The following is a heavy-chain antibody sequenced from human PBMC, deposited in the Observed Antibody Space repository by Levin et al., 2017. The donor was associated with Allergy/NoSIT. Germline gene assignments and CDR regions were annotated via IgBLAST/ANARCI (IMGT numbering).Heavy chain of an antibody. CDR3: AREGGRYCSGGMCYSSSFDY. D-gene: IGHD2-15*01. V-gene: IGHV3-66*01. CDR1: GFTVSNYY. CDR2: VYSGDGT. Sequence: SGGSLRLSCAASGFTVSNYYMSWVRQAPGKGLEWVSVVYSGDGTSYADSVKGRFTISRDNSKNTLYLQMNSLRADDTAVYYCAREGGRYCSGGMCYSSSFDYWGQGTLVTVSS. J-gene: IGHJ4*02.